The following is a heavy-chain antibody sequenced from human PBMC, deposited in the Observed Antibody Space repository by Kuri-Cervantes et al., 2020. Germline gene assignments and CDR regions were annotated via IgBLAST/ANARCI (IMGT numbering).Heavy chain of an antibody. Sequence: GSLRLSCAVYGGSFGGYYWSWIRQPPGKGLEWIGEINHSGSTNYNPSLKSRVTISVDTSKNQFSLKLSSVTAADTAVYYCARDSVRDDFWSGYYMKNAFFDYWGQGTLVTVSS. CDR1: GGSFGGYY. J-gene: IGHJ4*02. V-gene: IGHV4-34*01. CDR2: INHSGST. D-gene: IGHD3-3*01. CDR3: ARDSVRDDFWSGYYMKNAFFDY.